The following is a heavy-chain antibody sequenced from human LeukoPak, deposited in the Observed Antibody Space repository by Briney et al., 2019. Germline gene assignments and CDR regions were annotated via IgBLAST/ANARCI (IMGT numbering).Heavy chain of an antibody. CDR3: ARERESYSSGWYWGYFDY. Sequence: SETLSLTCAVYGGSFSGYYWSWIRQSPGKGLEWIGEINHSGSTNYNPSLKSRVTISVDTSKNQFSLKLSSVTAADTAVYYCARERESYSSGWYWGYFDYWGQGTLVTVSS. D-gene: IGHD6-19*01. J-gene: IGHJ4*02. V-gene: IGHV4-34*01. CDR2: INHSGST. CDR1: GGSFSGYY.